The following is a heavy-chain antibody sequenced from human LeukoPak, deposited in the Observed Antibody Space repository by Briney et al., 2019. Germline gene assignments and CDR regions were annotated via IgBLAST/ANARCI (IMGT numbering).Heavy chain of an antibody. Sequence: SVKVSCKASGGTFSSYAINWVRQAPGQGLEWMGRIIPILGIANYAQKFQGRVTITADKSTSTAYMELSSLRSEDTAVYYCARPRGITGTPPRDYYGMDVWGQGTTVTVSS. CDR1: GGTFSSYA. V-gene: IGHV1-69*04. D-gene: IGHD1/OR15-1a*01. J-gene: IGHJ6*02. CDR2: IIPILGIA. CDR3: ARPRGITGTPPRDYYGMDV.